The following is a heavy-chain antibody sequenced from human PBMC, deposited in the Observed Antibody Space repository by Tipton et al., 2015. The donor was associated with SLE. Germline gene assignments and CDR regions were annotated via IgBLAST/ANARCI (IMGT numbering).Heavy chain of an antibody. Sequence: GLVKPSETLSLTCAVYGGSFSGYYWSWIRQPPGKGLEWIGEINHSGSTNYNPSLKSRVTISVDTSKNQFSLKLSSVTAADTAVYYCARGFYETGSFQHWGQCTLVTVSS. D-gene: IGHD5/OR15-5a*01. CDR2: INHSGST. V-gene: IGHV4-34*01. J-gene: IGHJ1*01. CDR1: GGSFSGYY. CDR3: ARGFYETGSFQH.